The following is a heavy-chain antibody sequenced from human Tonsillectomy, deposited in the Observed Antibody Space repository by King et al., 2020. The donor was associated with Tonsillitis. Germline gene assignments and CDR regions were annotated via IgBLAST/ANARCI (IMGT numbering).Heavy chain of an antibody. Sequence: QLVQSGAEVKKPGASVKVSCKASGYTFTNYGISWVRQAPGQGLEWLGWISAYTGNRNYAQKFQDRVTMTTDTSTSTAFMELRSLGSDDTDVYYCARSIELADWGQGTLVTVSS. D-gene: IGHD3-10*01. V-gene: IGHV1-18*04. J-gene: IGHJ4*02. CDR1: GYTFTNYG. CDR3: ARSIELAD. CDR2: ISAYTGNR.